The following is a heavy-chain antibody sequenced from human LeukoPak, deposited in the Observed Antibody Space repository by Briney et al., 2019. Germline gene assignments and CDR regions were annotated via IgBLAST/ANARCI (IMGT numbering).Heavy chain of an antibody. V-gene: IGHV4-34*01. D-gene: IGHD3-10*01. CDR1: GGSFSGYY. CDR2: INHSGST. CDR3: ARGRRGSRVYFDY. J-gene: IGHJ4*02. Sequence: SETLSLTCAVYGGSFSGYYWSWIRQPPGKGLEWIEEINHSGSTNYNPSLKSRVTISVDTSKNQFSLKLSSVTAADTAVYYCARGRRGSRVYFDYWGQGTLVTVSS.